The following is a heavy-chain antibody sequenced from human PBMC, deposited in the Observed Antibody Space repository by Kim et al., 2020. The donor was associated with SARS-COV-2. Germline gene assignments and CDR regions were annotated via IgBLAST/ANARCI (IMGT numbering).Heavy chain of an antibody. CDR2: IKQDGSEK. J-gene: IGHJ1*01. CDR3: ARDKPFYCSGGSCYGAEYFQH. CDR1: GFTFSSYW. Sequence: GGSLRLSCAASGFTFSSYWMSWVRQAPGKGLEWVANIKQDGSEKYYVDSVKGRFTISRDNAKNSLYLQMNSLRAEDTAVYYCARDKPFYCSGGSCYGAEYFQHWGQDTLVTVSS. D-gene: IGHD2-15*01. V-gene: IGHV3-7*01.